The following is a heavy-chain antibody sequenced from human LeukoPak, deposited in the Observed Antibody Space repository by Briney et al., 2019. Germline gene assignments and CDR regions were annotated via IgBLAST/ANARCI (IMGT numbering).Heavy chain of an antibody. D-gene: IGHD2-2*01. CDR2: IYYNGST. Sequence: SETLSLTCTVSGGSISRRYWTWIRQPPGKGLEWIGYIYYNGSTNYNPSLKSRVTISGDTSKNQLSLKLSSVTAADTAVYYCARSASHTINWFDPWGQGTLVTVSS. J-gene: IGHJ5*02. V-gene: IGHV4-59*11. CDR3: ARSASHTINWFDP. CDR1: GGSISRRY.